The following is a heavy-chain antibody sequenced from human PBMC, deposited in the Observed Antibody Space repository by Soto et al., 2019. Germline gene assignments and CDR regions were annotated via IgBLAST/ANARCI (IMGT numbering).Heavy chain of an antibody. CDR2: MNPNSGNT. CDR1: GYTFTSYD. Sequence: QVQLVQSGAEVKKPGASVKVSCKASGYTFTSYDINWVRQATGQGLEWMGWMNPNSGNTGYAQKLQGRDTMSRNTSISTAYMELSSLRSEDTAVYYCARVDGESPYYFDAFDIWGQGTMVTVSS. V-gene: IGHV1-8*01. CDR3: ARVDGESPYYFDAFDI. J-gene: IGHJ3*02. D-gene: IGHD1-26*01.